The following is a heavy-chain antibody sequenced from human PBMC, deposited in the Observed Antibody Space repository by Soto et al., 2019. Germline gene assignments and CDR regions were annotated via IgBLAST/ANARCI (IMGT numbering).Heavy chain of an antibody. J-gene: IGHJ6*02. D-gene: IGHD6-25*01. V-gene: IGHV3-74*01. CDR2: INSDGSST. CDR3: ARTFPRGSRSPAGEYSGMDV. Sequence: VGSLRLSCAASGFTFSSYWMHWVRQAPGKGLVWVSRINSDGSSTSYADSVKGRFTISRDNAKNTLYLQMNSLRAEDTAVYYCARTFPRGSRSPAGEYSGMDVWSQGA. CDR1: GFTFSSYW.